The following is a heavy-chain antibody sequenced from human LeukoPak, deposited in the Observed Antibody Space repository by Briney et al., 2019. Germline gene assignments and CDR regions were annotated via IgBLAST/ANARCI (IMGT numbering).Heavy chain of an antibody. CDR1: GFTFSGYS. V-gene: IGHV3-48*01. Sequence: GGSLRLSCAASGFTFSGYSMNWVRQAPGKGLEWVSYISSSSSTMYYADSVKGRFTISRDNAKNSLYLQMNSLRAEDTAVYYCARPSVVLWFGELLSLGAFDIWGQGTMVTVSS. D-gene: IGHD3-10*01. CDR3: ARPSVVLWFGELLSLGAFDI. CDR2: ISSSSSTM. J-gene: IGHJ3*02.